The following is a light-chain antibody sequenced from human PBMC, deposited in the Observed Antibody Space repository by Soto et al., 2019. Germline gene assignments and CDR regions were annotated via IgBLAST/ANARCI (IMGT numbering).Light chain of an antibody. Sequence: QSALTQPASVSGSPGQSITISCTGTSSDVGNYNYVSWYQQRPGKAPTLMIYDVSNRPSGVSNRFSASKSGNTASLTISGLQAEDEADYYCSSYTSTSSLVFGGGTKATVL. V-gene: IGLV2-14*01. CDR1: SSDVGNYNY. J-gene: IGLJ2*01. CDR3: SSYTSTSSLV. CDR2: DVS.